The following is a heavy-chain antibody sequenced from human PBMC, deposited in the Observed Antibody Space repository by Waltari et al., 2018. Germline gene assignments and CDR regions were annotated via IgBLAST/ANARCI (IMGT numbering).Heavy chain of an antibody. D-gene: IGHD1-26*01. V-gene: IGHV1-46*01. CDR3: AKREGYYVEEDPDFDY. Sequence: QVQLVQSGAEVKKPGASVKVSCKASGYTFTSYYMHWVRQAPGQGLEWMGIINPSGGSTSYAQKFQGRVTMTRDTSTSTVYMELSSLRSEDTAVYYCAKREGYYVEEDPDFDYWGQGTLVTVSS. CDR2: INPSGGST. J-gene: IGHJ4*02. CDR1: GYTFTSYY.